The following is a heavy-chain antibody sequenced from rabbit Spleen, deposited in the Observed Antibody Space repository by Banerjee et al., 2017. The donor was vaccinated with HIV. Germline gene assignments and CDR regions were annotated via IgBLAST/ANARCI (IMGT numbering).Heavy chain of an antibody. CDR1: GFTLSSYW. CDR3: ARDTGSSFSSYGMDL. Sequence: QEQLVESGGDLVKPGASLTLSCKASGFTLSSYWMCWVRQAPGKGLEWIACIYVGSVGNTYYASWAKGRFTISKTSSTTVTLQMTSLTVADTATYFCARDTGSSFSSYGMDLWGPGTLVTVS. CDR2: IYVGSVGNT. J-gene: IGHJ6*01. V-gene: IGHV1S45*01. D-gene: IGHD8-1*01.